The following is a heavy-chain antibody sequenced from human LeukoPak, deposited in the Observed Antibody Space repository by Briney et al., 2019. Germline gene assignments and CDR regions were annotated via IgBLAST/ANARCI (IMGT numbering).Heavy chain of an antibody. D-gene: IGHD3-3*01. V-gene: IGHV1-69*13. Sequence: GASVKVSCKASGGTFGSYAISGVQQAPGQGLEWMGGIIPIFSTANYVQKFQGRVTITADESTSPVYMELSSLRSEDTAVYYCATSPYYDFWSGHNGAFDIWGQGTMVIVSS. CDR2: IIPIFSTA. CDR1: GGTFGSYA. J-gene: IGHJ3*02. CDR3: ATSPYYDFWSGHNGAFDI.